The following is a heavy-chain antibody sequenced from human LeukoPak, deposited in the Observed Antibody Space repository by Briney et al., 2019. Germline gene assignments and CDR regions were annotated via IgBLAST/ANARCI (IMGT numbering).Heavy chain of an antibody. D-gene: IGHD2-2*01. Sequence: PGGSLRPSCAASGFTFSSYAMSWVRQAPGKGLEWVSGIRGSGGSSYYANSVKGRFTISRDNSKNTLYLQMNSLRAEDTAVYYCAKTFRSTSMDVWGKGTTVTVSS. CDR1: GFTFSSYA. J-gene: IGHJ6*03. V-gene: IGHV3-23*01. CDR3: AKTFRSTSMDV. CDR2: IRGSGGSS.